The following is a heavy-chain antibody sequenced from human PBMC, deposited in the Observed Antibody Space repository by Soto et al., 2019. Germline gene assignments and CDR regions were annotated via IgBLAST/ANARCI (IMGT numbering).Heavy chain of an antibody. CDR1: GFSLSNARMG. J-gene: IGHJ5*02. Sequence: QVTLKESGPVLVKPTETLTLTCTVSGFSLSNARMGVSWIRQPPGKALEWLAHIFSNDEKSYSTSLKSRLTISKDTSKSQVVLTMTNMDPVDTATYYCARTSFYYGSGSYLMADSRWFAPWGQGTLVTVSS. V-gene: IGHV2-26*01. CDR3: ARTSFYYGSGSYLMADSRWFAP. CDR2: IFSNDEK. D-gene: IGHD3-10*01.